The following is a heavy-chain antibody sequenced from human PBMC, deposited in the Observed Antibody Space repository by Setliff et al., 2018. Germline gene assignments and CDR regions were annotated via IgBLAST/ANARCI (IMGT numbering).Heavy chain of an antibody. D-gene: IGHD3-10*01. J-gene: IGHJ1*01. CDR3: AKDGAQGLLWFGELSGIQH. CDR2: IIPILGIA. CDR1: GGTFSSYA. Sequence: SVKVSCKASGGTFSSYAISWVRQAPGQGLEWMGGIIPILGIANYAQKFQGRFTISRDNSKNTLYLQMNSLRAEDTAVYYCAKDGAQGLLWFGELSGIQHWGQGTLVTVSS. V-gene: IGHV1-69*10.